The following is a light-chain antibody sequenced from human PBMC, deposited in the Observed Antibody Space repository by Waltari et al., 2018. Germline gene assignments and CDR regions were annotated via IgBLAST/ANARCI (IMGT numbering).Light chain of an antibody. CDR3: SSYTSISTFV. CDR2: EAT. V-gene: IGLV2-14*02. J-gene: IGLJ1*01. Sequence: SWYQQRPDKAPRLIIYEATKWPSGVSNRFSGSKSGNTASLTISGLQAEDEADYYCSSYTSISTFVFGSGTKVTVL.